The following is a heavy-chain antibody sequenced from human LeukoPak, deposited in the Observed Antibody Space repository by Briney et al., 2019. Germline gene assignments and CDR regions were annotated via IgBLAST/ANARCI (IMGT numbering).Heavy chain of an antibody. V-gene: IGHV4-4*07. CDR1: GGSISNYY. D-gene: IGHD2/OR15-2a*01. Sequence: PSETLSLTCTVSGGSISNYYWSWIRQPAGKGLEWIGRIYTSGSTNYNPSLKSRVTMSVDTSKNQFSLKLSSVTAADTAVYYCARDKRYFTTFTWQYNWFDPWGQGTLVTVSS. CDR3: ARDKRYFTTFTWQYNWFDP. CDR2: IYTSGST. J-gene: IGHJ5*02.